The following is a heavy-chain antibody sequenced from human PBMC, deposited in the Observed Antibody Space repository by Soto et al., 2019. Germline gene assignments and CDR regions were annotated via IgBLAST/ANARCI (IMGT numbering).Heavy chain of an antibody. J-gene: IGHJ4*02. D-gene: IGHD3-3*01. V-gene: IGHV4-61*03. CDR3: ARRSSFGFDS. Sequence: SETLSLTCTVSGGSVSSGSYYWNWIRQPPGKRLEWIGYISYSGITHYSPSLKSRVAMAVDTSKNHFSLKLSSVTAADTAVYYCARRSSFGFDSWGQGTLVTVSS. CDR1: GGSVSSGSYY. CDR2: ISYSGIT.